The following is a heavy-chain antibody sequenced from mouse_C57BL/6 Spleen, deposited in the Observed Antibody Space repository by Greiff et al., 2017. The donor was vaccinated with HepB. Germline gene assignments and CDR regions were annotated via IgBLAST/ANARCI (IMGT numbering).Heavy chain of an antibody. V-gene: IGHV5-17*01. CDR2: ISSGSSTI. CDR1: GFTFSDYG. D-gene: IGHD1-1*01. J-gene: IGHJ3*01. CDR3: ARGYYGGSLAY. Sequence: EVKLVESGGGLVKPGGSLKLSCAASGFTFSDYGMHWVRQAPEKGLEWVAYISSGSSTIYYADTVKGRFTISRDNAKNTLFLQMTSLRSEDTAMYYCARGYYGGSLAYWGQGTRVTVSA.